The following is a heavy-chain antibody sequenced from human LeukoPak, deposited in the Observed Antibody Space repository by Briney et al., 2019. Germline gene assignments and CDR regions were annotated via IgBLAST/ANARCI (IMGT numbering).Heavy chain of an antibody. V-gene: IGHV4-34*01. CDR3: ARHVRGVIIRPNFDY. D-gene: IGHD3-10*02. CDR1: GGSFSGYY. Sequence: SETLSLTCAVYGGSFSGYYWSWIRQPPGKGLEWIGEINHSGSTNYNTSLKSRVTISVDTSKNQFSLKLSSVTAADTAVYYCARHVRGVIIRPNFDYWGQGTLVTVSS. CDR2: INHSGST. J-gene: IGHJ4*02.